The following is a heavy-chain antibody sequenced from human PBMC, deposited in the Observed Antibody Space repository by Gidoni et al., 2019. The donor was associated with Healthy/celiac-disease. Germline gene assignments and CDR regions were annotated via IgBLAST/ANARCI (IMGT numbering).Heavy chain of an antibody. CDR2: ISSSSSYI. J-gene: IGHJ3*02. V-gene: IGHV3-21*01. CDR1: GFSFSSYG. CDR3: ARELGMWVAFDI. Sequence: QLVESGRGLVKPGGSLRLSCAASGFSFSSYGMNWVRQGPGQGLEWFSSISSSSSYIYYADSVKGRFTISRDNAKNSLYLQMNSLRAVDTAVYYCARELGMWVAFDIWGQGTMVTVSS. D-gene: IGHD7-27*01.